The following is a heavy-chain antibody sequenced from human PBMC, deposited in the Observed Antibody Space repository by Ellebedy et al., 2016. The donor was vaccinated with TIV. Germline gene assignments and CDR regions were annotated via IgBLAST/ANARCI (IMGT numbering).Heavy chain of an antibody. Sequence: MPSETLSLTCTVSGGSISSSSYYWGWIRQPPGKGLEWIGSIYYSGSTYYNPSLKSRVTISVDTSKNQFSLKLSSVTAADTAVYYCARQARCEGGGSCYSDYWGQGTLVTVSS. D-gene: IGHD2-15*01. V-gene: IGHV4-39*01. CDR2: IYYSGST. CDR3: ARQARCEGGGSCYSDY. CDR1: GGSISSSSYY. J-gene: IGHJ4*02.